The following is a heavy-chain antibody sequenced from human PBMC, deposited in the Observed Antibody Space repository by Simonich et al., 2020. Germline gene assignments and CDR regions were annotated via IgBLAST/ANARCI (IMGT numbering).Heavy chain of an antibody. V-gene: IGHV3-21*01. Sequence: GGGLVKPGGSLRLSCAASGFTFSSYSMNWVRQAPGKGLEWVSSISSSSSYIYYADSGKGRFTISIDNAKNSLYLQMNSLRAEDTAVYYCARDTSYYGSGSYYFDYWGQGTLVTVSS. CDR1: GFTFSSYS. J-gene: IGHJ4*02. CDR3: ARDTSYYGSGSYYFDY. CDR2: ISSSSSYI. D-gene: IGHD3-10*01.